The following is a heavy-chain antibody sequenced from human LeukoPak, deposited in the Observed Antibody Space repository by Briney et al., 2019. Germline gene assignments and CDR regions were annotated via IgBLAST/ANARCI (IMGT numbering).Heavy chain of an antibody. V-gene: IGHV3-23*01. CDR2: ISGSGGST. D-gene: IGHD4-23*01. Sequence: GGSLRLSCAASGFTFSSYAMSWVRQAPGKGLEWVSAISGSGGSTYYADSVKGRFTISRDNSKNTLYLQMNSLRAEDTAVYYCAKGVSPVVILNWFDPWGQGTLVTVSS. CDR3: AKGVSPVVILNWFDP. J-gene: IGHJ5*02. CDR1: GFTFSSYA.